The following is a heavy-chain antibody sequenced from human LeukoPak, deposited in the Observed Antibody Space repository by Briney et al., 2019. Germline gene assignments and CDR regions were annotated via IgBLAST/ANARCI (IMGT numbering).Heavy chain of an antibody. D-gene: IGHD3-9*01. CDR2: IYYSGST. Sequence: SETLSLTCTVSGGSISSYYWSWIRQPPGKGLEWIGYIYYSGSTNYNPSLESRVTISVDTSKNQFSLKLSSVTAADTAVYYCARDVGYYDILTGYYTPRDWFDPWGQGTLVTVSS. J-gene: IGHJ5*02. V-gene: IGHV4-59*01. CDR1: GGSISSYY. CDR3: ARDVGYYDILTGYYTPRDWFDP.